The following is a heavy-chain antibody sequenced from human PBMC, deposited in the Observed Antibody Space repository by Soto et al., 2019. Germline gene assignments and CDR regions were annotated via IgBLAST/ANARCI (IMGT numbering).Heavy chain of an antibody. CDR2: IYYSGST. D-gene: IGHD6-6*01. CDR1: GGSISSGGYY. V-gene: IGHV4-31*03. CDR3: ARIYSCSPFDSVDWYFGL. J-gene: IGHJ2*01. Sequence: QVQLQESGPGLVKPSQTLSLTCTVSGGSISSGGYYWSWIRQHPGKGLEWIGYIYYSGSTYYNPSLKSRVTISVDTCKNQLPLYLGAVTAADAAVYYCARIYSCSPFDSVDWYFGLWGRGTLVTVSS.